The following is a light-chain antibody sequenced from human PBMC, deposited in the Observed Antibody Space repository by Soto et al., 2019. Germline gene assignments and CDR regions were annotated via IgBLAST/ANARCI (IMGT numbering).Light chain of an antibody. CDR3: CSYTSSSTYD. J-gene: IGLJ1*01. V-gene: IGLV2-14*01. CDR2: DVS. Sequence: QSALTQPASVSGSPGQSITISCTGTSSDIGAYNYVSWFQQYPGKAPKLMIYDVSNRPSGVSNRFSGSKSGNTASLTISGLQAEDEADYYCCSYTSSSTYDFGTGKKVPV. CDR1: SSDIGAYNY.